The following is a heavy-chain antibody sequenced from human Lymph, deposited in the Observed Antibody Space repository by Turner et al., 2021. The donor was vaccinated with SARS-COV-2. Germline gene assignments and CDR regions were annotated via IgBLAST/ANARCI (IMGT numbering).Heavy chain of an antibody. J-gene: IGHJ4*02. CDR1: GSTFSGYG. D-gene: IGHD2-15*01. CDR3: AKQGGGRYCSGGSCYRGYFDY. CDR2: ISYDGSNK. Sequence: QVQLVESGGGLVQPGRSLSLSCAASGSTFSGYGMYWVRQDPGKGLEWVAVISYDGSNKYYADSVKGRFTISRDNSKNTLYMQMNSLRAEDTAVYYCAKQGGGRYCSGGSCYRGYFDYWGQGTLVTVSS. V-gene: IGHV3-30*18.